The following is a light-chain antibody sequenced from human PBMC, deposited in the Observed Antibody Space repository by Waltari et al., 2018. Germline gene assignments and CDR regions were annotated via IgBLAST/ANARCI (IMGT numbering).Light chain of an antibody. CDR2: DAS. Sequence: DIQMTQSPSSLSASVGARVTITCQASQDITNYLNWYQQKPGKAPKLLIFDASNLKTGVPSRFSGSGSGTDFTFTIRSLQPEDIATYYCQQYEDLPLTFGGGTNIEIK. CDR3: QQYEDLPLT. J-gene: IGKJ4*01. V-gene: IGKV1-33*01. CDR1: QDITNY.